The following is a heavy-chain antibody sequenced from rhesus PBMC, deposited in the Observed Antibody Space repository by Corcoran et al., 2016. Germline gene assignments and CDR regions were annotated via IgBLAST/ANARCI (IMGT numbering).Heavy chain of an antibody. CDR1: GFAISPTGTG. D-gene: IGHD1-1*01. Sequence: KESGPALMKPTHTLTLTCTFSGFAISPTGTGVGWTRQPPGKGMEGIGRTSGSGGNTDYNPSLKSRVTSSTDTSKNQFSLKLSSVTAADTAVYYCARERGPIQFRWKYFDLWGPGTPITISS. CDR3: ARERGPIQFRWKYFDL. J-gene: IGHJ2*01. V-gene: IGHV4-173*01. CDR2: TSGSGGNT.